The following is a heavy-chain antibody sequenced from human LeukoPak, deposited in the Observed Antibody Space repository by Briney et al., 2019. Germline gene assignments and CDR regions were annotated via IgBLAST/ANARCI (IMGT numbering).Heavy chain of an antibody. V-gene: IGHV1-18*01. CDR3: ARRIQPKNWFDP. CDR2: ISAYNGNT. CDR1: GYTFTSYG. D-gene: IGHD5-18*01. Sequence: ALVKVSCKASGYTFTSYGISWVRQAPGQGLEWMGWISAYNGNTNYAQKLQGRVTMTTDTSTSTAYMELRSLRSDDTAVYYCARRIQPKNWFDPWGQGTLVTVSS. J-gene: IGHJ5*02.